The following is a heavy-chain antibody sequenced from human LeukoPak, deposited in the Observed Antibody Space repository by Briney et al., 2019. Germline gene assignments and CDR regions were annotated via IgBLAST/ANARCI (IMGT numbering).Heavy chain of an antibody. CDR2: ISYDGSNK. CDR1: GFTFSSYA. CDR3: AKKTTVVTSDWYFDL. J-gene: IGHJ2*01. V-gene: IGHV3-30-3*02. Sequence: GRSLRLSCAASGFTFSSYAMHWVRQAPGKGLEWVAVISYDGSNKYYADSVKGRFTISRDNSKNTLYLQMNSLRAEDTAVYYCAKKTTVVTSDWYFDLWGRGTLVTVSS. D-gene: IGHD4-23*01.